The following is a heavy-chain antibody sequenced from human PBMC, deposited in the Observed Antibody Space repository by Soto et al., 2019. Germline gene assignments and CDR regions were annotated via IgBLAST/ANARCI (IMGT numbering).Heavy chain of an antibody. CDR1: GFTFSNAW. D-gene: IGHD5-18*01. CDR3: TTDLVYGYSYFDY. J-gene: IGHJ4*02. Sequence: GGSLRLSCAASGFTFSNAWMSWVRQAPGKGLEWVGRIKSKTDAGTTDYATPVKGRFTISRDNSKNTLYLQMNSLKTEDTAVYYCTTDLVYGYSYFDYWGQGTLVTVSS. CDR2: IKSKTDAGTT. V-gene: IGHV3-15*01.